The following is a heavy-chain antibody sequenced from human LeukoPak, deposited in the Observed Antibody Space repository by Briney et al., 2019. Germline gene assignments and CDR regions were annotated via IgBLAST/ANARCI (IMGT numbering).Heavy chain of an antibody. D-gene: IGHD2-8*02. CDR3: ARVEYWGSKIYYYGMDV. CDR1: GFTFSSYA. CDR2: ISYDGSNK. Sequence: GGSLRLSCAASGFTFSSYAMHWVRQAPGKGLEWVAVISYDGSNKYYADSVKGRFTISRDNSKNTLYLQMNSLRAEDTAVYYCARVEYWGSKIYYYGMDVWGQGITVTVSS. V-gene: IGHV3-30-3*01. J-gene: IGHJ6*02.